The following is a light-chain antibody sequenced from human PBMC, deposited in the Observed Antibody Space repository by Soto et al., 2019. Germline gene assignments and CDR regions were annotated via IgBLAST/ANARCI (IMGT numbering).Light chain of an antibody. Sequence: DIQLTQSPSFLSASVGGRVTITCRASQDISDYLAWYQQRPGKAPKLLIHAASTLQSGVPSRFSGSGSGTEFTLTISSLQPEDFATYSCQQLNSYPLTFGGGTKVDIK. CDR2: AAS. J-gene: IGKJ4*01. CDR1: QDISDY. V-gene: IGKV1-9*01. CDR3: QQLNSYPLT.